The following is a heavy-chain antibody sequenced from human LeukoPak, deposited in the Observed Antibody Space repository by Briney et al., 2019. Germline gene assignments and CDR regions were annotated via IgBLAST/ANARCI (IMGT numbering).Heavy chain of an antibody. CDR1: GGSISSYY. J-gene: IGHJ6*03. CDR3: ARVSSSSSGYYYYYMDV. CDR2: IYYSGST. Sequence: PSETLSLTCTVSGGSISSYYWSWIRQPPGKGLEWIGYIYYSGSTNYNPSLKSRVTISVDTSKNQFSLKLSSVTAADTAVYYCARVSSSSSGYYYYYMDVWGKGTTVTVSS. V-gene: IGHV4-59*01. D-gene: IGHD6-6*01.